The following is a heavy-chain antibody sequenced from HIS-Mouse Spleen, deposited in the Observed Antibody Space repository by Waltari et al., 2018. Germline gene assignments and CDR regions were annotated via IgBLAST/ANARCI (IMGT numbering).Heavy chain of an antibody. CDR3: ARGSWNWFDP. J-gene: IGHJ5*02. D-gene: IGHD2-15*01. CDR2: ISSSSSYI. V-gene: IGHV3-21*01. Sequence: EVQLVESGGGLVKPGGSLRLSCAASGFTFRSYSMNWVRQATGKGLEWVSSISSSSSYIYYADSVKGRFTISRDNAKNSLYLQMNSLRAEDTAVYYCARGSWNWFDPWGQGTLVTVSS. CDR1: GFTFRSYS.